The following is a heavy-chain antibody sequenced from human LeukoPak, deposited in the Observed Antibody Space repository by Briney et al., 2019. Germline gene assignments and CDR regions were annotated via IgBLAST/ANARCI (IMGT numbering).Heavy chain of an antibody. CDR1: GGSFSGYY. CDR3: AKTREDIVVVPAAWGWFDP. CDR2: ISGSGGST. V-gene: IGHV3-23*01. Sequence: TSETLSLTCAVYGGSFSGYYWSWIRQPPGKGLEWVSAISGSGGSTYYADSVKGRFTISRDNSKNTLYLQMNSLRAEDTAVYYCAKTREDIVVVPAAWGWFDPWGQGTLVTVSS. D-gene: IGHD2-2*01. J-gene: IGHJ5*02.